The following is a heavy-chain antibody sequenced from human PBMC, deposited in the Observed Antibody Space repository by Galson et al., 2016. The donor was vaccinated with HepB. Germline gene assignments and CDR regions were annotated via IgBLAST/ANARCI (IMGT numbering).Heavy chain of an antibody. CDR3: AHKHLWFPFDY. CDR2: IYWDDDK. CDR1: GFSFTSSGVG. V-gene: IGHV2-5*02. D-gene: IGHD3-10*01. Sequence: PALVKPTQTLTLTCTFSGFSFTSSGVGVGWIRQPPGKALEWLAVIYWDDDKRYSPSLKSRLTITKDTSKNQVVLRMTDVDPVDTATYYCAHKHLWFPFDYGGQGTLVTGSS. J-gene: IGHJ4*02.